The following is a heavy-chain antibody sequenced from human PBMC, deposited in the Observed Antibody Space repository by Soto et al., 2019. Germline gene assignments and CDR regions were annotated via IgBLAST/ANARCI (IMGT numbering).Heavy chain of an antibody. D-gene: IGHD3-22*01. J-gene: IGHJ4*02. CDR3: ARGAVVNFDS. CDR2: IYHSGST. CDR1: GGSISSNNW. Sequence: SETLSLTCAVSGGSISSNNWWTWVRQPPGKGLEWIGEIYHSGSTYYNPSLKSRVTISVDRSKNQFSLKLTSVTAADTAVYYCARGAVVNFDSWGQGPLVTVSS. V-gene: IGHV4-4*02.